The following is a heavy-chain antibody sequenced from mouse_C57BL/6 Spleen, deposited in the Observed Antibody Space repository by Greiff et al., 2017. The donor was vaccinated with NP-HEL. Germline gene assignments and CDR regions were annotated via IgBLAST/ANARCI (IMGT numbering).Heavy chain of an antibody. CDR2: IHPNSGRT. CDR3: ARAPSGAMDY. CDR1: GYTFTSYW. Sequence: VQLQQPGAELVKPGASVKLSCKASGYTFTSYWMHWVKQRPGQGLEWIGMIHPNSGRTNYNEKFKSKATLTVDKSSSTDYMQLSSLTSEDSAVYYCARAPSGAMDYWGQGTSVTVSS. J-gene: IGHJ4*01. V-gene: IGHV1-64*01. D-gene: IGHD1-3*01.